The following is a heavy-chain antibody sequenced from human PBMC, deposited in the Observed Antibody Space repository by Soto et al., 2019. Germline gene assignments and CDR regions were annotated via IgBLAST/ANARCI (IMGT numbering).Heavy chain of an antibody. J-gene: IGHJ3*02. CDR3: ARGEPSDCSSSSCYTFDI. CDR1: GGSISSGVYY. D-gene: IGHD2-2*02. CDR2: IYHSGSP. V-gene: IGHV4-31*03. Sequence: PSETLSLTCTVSGGSISSGVYYWGWIRQHPGKGLEWIGYIYHSGSPYYNPSLKSRLTISVDTSKNQFSLRLSSVTAADTAVYYCARGEPSDCSSSSCYTFDISGQGTMVTVSS.